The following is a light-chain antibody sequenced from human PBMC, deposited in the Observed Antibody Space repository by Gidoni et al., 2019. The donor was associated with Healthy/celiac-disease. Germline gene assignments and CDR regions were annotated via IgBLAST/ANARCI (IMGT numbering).Light chain of an antibody. CDR2: DAS. J-gene: IGKJ3*01. CDR3: QQRSNWPPVFT. Sequence: EFVSTQSRATLSLSPGERATISCKASQCVSSYLAWYQQKPGQAPRLLIYDASNRATGIPARFSGSGSGTDFTLTISSLEPEDFAVYYCQQRSNWPPVFTFGPGTKVDIK. V-gene: IGKV3-11*01. CDR1: QCVSSY.